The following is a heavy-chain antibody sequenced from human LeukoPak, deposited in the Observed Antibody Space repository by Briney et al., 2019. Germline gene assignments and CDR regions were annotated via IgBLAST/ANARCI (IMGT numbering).Heavy chain of an antibody. D-gene: IGHD1-26*01. J-gene: IGHJ6*02. CDR1: GFTLSSYW. CDR2: IYSDGSST. CDR3: GRGVVGKVVYTGQRNYNYYGMDV. Sequence: PGGSLRLSCAPSGFTLSSYWMHWVRQAPGEGLVWVSHIYSDGSSTSYPDSVKGRFTLSRDNAKNTLYMQMKSLGAEDTGVYCCGRGVVGKVVYTGQRNYNYYGMDVWGQGTTVTVSS. V-gene: IGHV3-74*01.